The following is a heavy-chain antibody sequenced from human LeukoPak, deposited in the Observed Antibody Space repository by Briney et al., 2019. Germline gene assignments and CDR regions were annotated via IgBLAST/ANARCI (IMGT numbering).Heavy chain of an antibody. Sequence: GGSLRLSCAASGFTFRSYGLHGVRQAPGKGLEWVALIWSDGSNRYYADSVKGRFTISRDNSKNTLYLQMTSLRVEDTAVYFCARDLGHCDYWGQGTLVTVSS. J-gene: IGHJ4*02. CDR3: ARDLGHCDY. V-gene: IGHV3-33*01. CDR2: IWSDGSNR. CDR1: GFTFRSYG.